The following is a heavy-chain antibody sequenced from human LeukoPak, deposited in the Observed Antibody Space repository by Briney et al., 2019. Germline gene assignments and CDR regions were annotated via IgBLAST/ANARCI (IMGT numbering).Heavy chain of an antibody. CDR1: GFTFSDYY. CDR3: ARRVATNYDILTGYYRKLSPDWYFDL. Sequence: GGSLRLSCAASGFTFSDYYMSWIRQAPGKGLEWVSYISSSGSTIYYADSVKGRFTISRDNAKNSLYLQMNSLRAEDTAVYYCARRVATNYDILTGYYRKLSPDWYFDLWGRGTLVTVSS. V-gene: IGHV3-11*01. CDR2: ISSSGSTI. D-gene: IGHD3-9*01. J-gene: IGHJ2*01.